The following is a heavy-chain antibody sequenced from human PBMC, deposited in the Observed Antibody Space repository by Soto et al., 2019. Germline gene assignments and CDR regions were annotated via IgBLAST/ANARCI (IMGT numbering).Heavy chain of an antibody. CDR1: GASIISNNY. D-gene: IGHD3-3*01. CDR3: ATVRGYYSYHEH. J-gene: IGHJ4*02. Sequence: QLGLQESGPRLVKPSETLSLTCSVSGASIISNNYWGWIRQTPGKGLQWIGTIYYSGSIYYNPSLDSRVTMSVDTSKNQFSLKLTSVTAEDSAVYFCATVRGYYSYHEHWGQVIQVIVST. V-gene: IGHV4-39*01. CDR2: IYYSGSI.